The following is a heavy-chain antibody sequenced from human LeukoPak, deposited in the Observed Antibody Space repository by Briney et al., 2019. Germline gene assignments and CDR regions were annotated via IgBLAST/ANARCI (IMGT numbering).Heavy chain of an antibody. CDR3: ARGAVAGFGGDYFDY. CDR1: GITDNTNY. Sequence: GGSLRLSCAASGITDNTNYMSWVRQAPGKGLEWVSVIYSGGGTYYADSVKGRFTISRDNSKNTLYLQMNSLRAEDTAVYYCARGAVAGFGGDYFDYWGQGTLVTFSS. V-gene: IGHV3-53*01. J-gene: IGHJ4*02. CDR2: IYSGGGT. D-gene: IGHD6-19*01.